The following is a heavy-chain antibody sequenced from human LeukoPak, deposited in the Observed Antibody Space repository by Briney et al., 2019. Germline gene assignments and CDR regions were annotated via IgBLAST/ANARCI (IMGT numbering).Heavy chain of an antibody. CDR2: ISGSGGST. Sequence: PGGSLRLSCAASGFTFSSYAMSWVRQAPGKGLEWVSAISGSGGSTYYADSVKGRFTISRGNSKNTLYLQMNSLRAEDTAVYYCVRDKVLTAIVTGDFDYWGQGTLVTVSS. J-gene: IGHJ4*02. V-gene: IGHV3-23*01. D-gene: IGHD5-18*01. CDR3: VRDKVLTAIVTGDFDY. CDR1: GFTFSSYA.